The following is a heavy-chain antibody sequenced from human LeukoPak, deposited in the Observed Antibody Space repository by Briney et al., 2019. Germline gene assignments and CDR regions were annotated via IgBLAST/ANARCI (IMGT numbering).Heavy chain of an antibody. CDR2: IQTAGDT. D-gene: IGHD5-12*01. Sequence: GGSLRLSCAASGFTFSNSDMHWVRQVPGKGLEWVALIQTAGDTYYPASVKGRFTISRENAKNSFYLQMNSLRAEDTAVYYCARDSRPGYGGAHDIWGPGTMVTVSS. J-gene: IGHJ3*02. CDR1: GFTFSNSD. CDR3: ARDSRPGYGGAHDI. V-gene: IGHV3-13*01.